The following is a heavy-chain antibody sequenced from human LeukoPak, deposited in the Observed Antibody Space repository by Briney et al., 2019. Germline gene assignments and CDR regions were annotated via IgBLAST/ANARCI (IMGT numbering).Heavy chain of an antibody. CDR3: AKVNQWLVSSGAFDI. Sequence: PGGSLRLSCAASGFTFSSYGMHWVRQAPGKGLEWVAVISYDGSNKYYADSVKGRFTISRDNSKNTLYLQMNSLRAEDTAVHYCAKVNQWLVSSGAFDIWGQGTMVTVSS. CDR1: GFTFSSYG. D-gene: IGHD6-19*01. V-gene: IGHV3-30*18. CDR2: ISYDGSNK. J-gene: IGHJ3*02.